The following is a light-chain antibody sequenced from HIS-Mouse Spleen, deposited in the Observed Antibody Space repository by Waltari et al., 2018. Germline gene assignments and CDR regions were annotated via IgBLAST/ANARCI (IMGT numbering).Light chain of an antibody. Sequence: DIQLTQSPSFLSASVGDRVTITCRAIQGISSYLAWYQQKPGKAPKLLIYAASTLQSGVQSRFSGSGSGTEFTLTISSLQPEDFATYYCQQLNSYPPTFGQGNKVEIK. CDR1: QGISSY. J-gene: IGKJ1*01. V-gene: IGKV1-9*01. CDR2: AAS. CDR3: QQLNSYPPT.